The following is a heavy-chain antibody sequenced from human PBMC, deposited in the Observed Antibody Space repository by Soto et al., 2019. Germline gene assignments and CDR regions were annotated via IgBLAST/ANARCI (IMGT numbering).Heavy chain of an antibody. Sequence: ETVSLTCTVSGGSISSSFWSCLRQPPGKGLEWIGYMYNTGSTVYNPSLKSRVTISVDTSKNQFSLKLNAVTAADTAVYYCARDLWGYCGTDCYPLDVWGQGTTVT. J-gene: IGHJ6*02. V-gene: IGHV4-59*01. CDR2: MYNTGST. D-gene: IGHD2-21*02. CDR1: GGSISSSF. CDR3: ARDLWGYCGTDCYPLDV.